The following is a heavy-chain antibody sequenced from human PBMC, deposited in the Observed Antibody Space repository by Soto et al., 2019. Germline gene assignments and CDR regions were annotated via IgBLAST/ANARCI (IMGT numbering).Heavy chain of an antibody. Sequence: SETLSLTCTVSGGSISSYYWSWIRQPPGKGLEWIGYIYYSGSTNYNPSLKSRVTISVDTSKNQFSLKLSSVTAADTAVYYCAREKTTIGDFDYWGQGTLVTVS. V-gene: IGHV4-59*01. J-gene: IGHJ4*02. CDR1: GGSISSYY. D-gene: IGHD1-7*01. CDR3: AREKTTIGDFDY. CDR2: IYYSGST.